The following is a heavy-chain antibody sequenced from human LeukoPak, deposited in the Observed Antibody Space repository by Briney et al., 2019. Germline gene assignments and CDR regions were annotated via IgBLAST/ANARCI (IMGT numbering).Heavy chain of an antibody. CDR2: VSGSGGST. CDR1: GITLANYG. Sequence: GGSLRLSCVVSGITLANYGMSGVRQAPGKGLEWVAGVSGSGGSTNYADSVKGRFTISRDNPKNTLYLQMNSLRAEDTAEYFCAKRGVVIRVILVGFHKEAYYFDSWGQGALVTVSS. CDR3: AKRGVVIRVILVGFHKEAYYFDS. D-gene: IGHD3-22*01. V-gene: IGHV3-23*01. J-gene: IGHJ4*02.